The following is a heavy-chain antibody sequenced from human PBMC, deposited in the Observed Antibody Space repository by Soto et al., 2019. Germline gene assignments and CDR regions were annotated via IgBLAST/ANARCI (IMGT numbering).Heavy chain of an antibody. CDR1: GFTFSSYG. V-gene: IGHV3-30*03. D-gene: IGHD6-13*01. J-gene: IGHJ6*02. CDR3: ARGGRGQRLVDYYYYGMDV. Sequence: GGSLRLSCAASGFTFSSYGMHWVRQAPGKGLEWVAVISYDGSNKYYADSVKGRFTISRENAKNSLYLQMNSLRAGDTAVYYCARGGRGQRLVDYYYYGMDVWGQGTTVTVSS. CDR2: ISYDGSNK.